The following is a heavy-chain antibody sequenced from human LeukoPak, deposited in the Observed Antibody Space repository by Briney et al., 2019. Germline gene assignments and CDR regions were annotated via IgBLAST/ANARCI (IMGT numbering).Heavy chain of an antibody. CDR2: IIPIFGTA. J-gene: IGHJ4*02. V-gene: IGHV1-69*01. Sequence: SVKVSCKASGGTFSSYAISWVRQAPGQGLEWMGGIIPIFGTANYAQKFQGRVTITADESTSTAYMELSSLRSEDTAVYYGARGGGSQGPPYFDYWGQGTLVTVSS. CDR3: ARGGGSQGPPYFDY. D-gene: IGHD3-16*01. CDR1: GGTFSSYA.